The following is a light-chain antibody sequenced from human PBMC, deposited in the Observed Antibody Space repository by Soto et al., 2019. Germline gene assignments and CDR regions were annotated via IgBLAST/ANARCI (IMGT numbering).Light chain of an antibody. V-gene: IGKV1-39*01. CDR3: QKYNSAPLT. J-gene: IGKJ4*01. CDR2: STS. CDR1: QSISYY. Sequence: DIQMTQSPYSLSAAVGDRVTIACRASQSISYYLNWYQQKQGRAPRLLIYSTSTLQSGVPSKFSGSASGTDFTLTISSLQPEDVATYYCQKYNSAPLTFGGGTKVDIK.